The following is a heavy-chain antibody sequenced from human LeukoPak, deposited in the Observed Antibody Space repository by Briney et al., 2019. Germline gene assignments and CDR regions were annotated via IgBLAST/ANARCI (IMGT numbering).Heavy chain of an antibody. V-gene: IGHV3-21*01. D-gene: IGHD5-18*01. J-gene: IGHJ4*02. Sequence: PGGSLRLSCAASGFTFISYSMNWVRQAPGTGLEWVSSISSSSSYIYYADSVKGRFTISRDNAKNSLYLQMNSLRAEDTAVYYCARYPQRERGYSYIWGQGTLVTVSS. CDR2: ISSSSSYI. CDR1: GFTFISYS. CDR3: ARYPQRERGYSYI.